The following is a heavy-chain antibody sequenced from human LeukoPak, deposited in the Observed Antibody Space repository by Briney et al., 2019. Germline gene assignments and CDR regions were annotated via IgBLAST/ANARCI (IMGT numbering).Heavy chain of an antibody. CDR2: IYYRGST. V-gene: IGHV4-59*08. D-gene: IGHD6-13*01. Sequence: SETLSLPCTVSGDSISRLYWGWIRQPPGKGLEWIGYIYYRGSTDYNPSLKSRVAISLDTSKYPFSLKLTSVTAANTAVYYCARLTAAAGARVGFYQSYYVMTVWRGRTTVTVST. CDR1: GDSISRLY. CDR3: ARLTAAAGARVGFYQSYYVMTV. J-gene: IGHJ6*01.